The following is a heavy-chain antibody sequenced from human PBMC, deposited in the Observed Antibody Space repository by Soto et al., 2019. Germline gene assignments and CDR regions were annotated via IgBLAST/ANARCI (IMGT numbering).Heavy chain of an antibody. CDR2: IKQDGSEK. Sequence: GGSLRLSCAASGFTFSSYGMHWVRQAPGKGLEWVANIKQDGSEKYYVDSVKGRFTISRDNAKNSLYLQMNSLRAEDTAVYYCAPTPNFDYWGQGTLVTVSS. CDR3: APTPNFDY. J-gene: IGHJ4*02. V-gene: IGHV3-7*01. CDR1: GFTFSSYG.